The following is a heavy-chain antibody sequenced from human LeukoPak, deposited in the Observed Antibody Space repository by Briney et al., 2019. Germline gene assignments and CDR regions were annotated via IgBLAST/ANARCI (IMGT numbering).Heavy chain of an antibody. CDR2: IYYSGST. Sequence: SETLSLTCTVSGGSISSYYWSWIRQPPGKGLEWIGYIYYSGSTNYNPSLKSRVTISVDASKNQFSLKLSSVTAADAAVYYCARGGGYSYDFDYWGQGTLVTVSS. V-gene: IGHV4-59*01. CDR1: GGSISSYY. CDR3: ARGGGYSYDFDY. J-gene: IGHJ4*02. D-gene: IGHD5-18*01.